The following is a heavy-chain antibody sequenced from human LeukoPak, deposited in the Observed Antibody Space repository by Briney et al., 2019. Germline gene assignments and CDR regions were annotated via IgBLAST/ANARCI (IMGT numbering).Heavy chain of an antibody. V-gene: IGHV3-48*03. CDR3: VRGGYCSSAICYVLNAFDI. Sequence: PGGSLRLSCAASAFTFSSHEMNWVRQAPGKGLEWVSYISSGGSTIYYADSVKGRFTISRDNAKNSLYLQMDSLRVEDTAVYYCVRGGYCSSAICYVLNAFDIWGQGTMVTVAS. CDR2: ISSGGSTI. J-gene: IGHJ3*02. CDR1: AFTFSSHE. D-gene: IGHD2-2*01.